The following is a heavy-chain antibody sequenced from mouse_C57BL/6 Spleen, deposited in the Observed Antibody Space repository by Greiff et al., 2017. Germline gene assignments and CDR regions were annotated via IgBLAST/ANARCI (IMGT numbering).Heavy chain of an antibody. CDR3: ARHGGYSTHLGD. CDR1: GFSLTSYG. CDR2: IWSDGST. Sequence: VQLQESGPGLVAPSQSLSITCTVSGFSLTSYGVHWVRQPPGKGLEWLVVIWSDGSTTYNSALKSRLSISKDNSKSQVFLKMISLQAAATAKYCSARHGGYSTHLGDWGKGTTVTVAS. J-gene: IGHJ2*01. D-gene: IGHD2-3*01. V-gene: IGHV2-6-1*01.